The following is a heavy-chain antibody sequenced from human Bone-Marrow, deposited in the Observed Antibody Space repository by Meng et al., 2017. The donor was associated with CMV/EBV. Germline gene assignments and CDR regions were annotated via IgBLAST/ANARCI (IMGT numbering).Heavy chain of an antibody. CDR2: IYSGGSST. CDR1: GFTLSNYA. D-gene: IGHD3-16*01. V-gene: IGHV3-23*03. J-gene: IGHJ4*02. Sequence: GGSLRLSCAASGFTLSNYAMGWVRQTPGKGLEWVSVIYSGGSSTNYADSVKGRYTISRDNSKNALYKQMNSLRAESTAVYYCAKDRGAGGDFDYWGQGTLVTVSS. CDR3: AKDRGAGGDFDY.